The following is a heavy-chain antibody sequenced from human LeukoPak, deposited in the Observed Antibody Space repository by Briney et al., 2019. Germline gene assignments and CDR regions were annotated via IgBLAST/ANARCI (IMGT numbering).Heavy chain of an antibody. CDR3: TRDTAHEGFDH. CDR2: IWYDGSNK. CDR1: GFTFSSYG. J-gene: IGHJ4*02. V-gene: IGHV3-33*01. D-gene: IGHD5-18*01. Sequence: PGGSLRLSCAASGFTFSSYGMHWVRQAPGKGLEWVAVIWYDGSNKYYADSVKGRFTISRDNSKNTLYLQMNSLRAEDTAVYYCTRDTAHEGFDHWGQGTLVTVSS.